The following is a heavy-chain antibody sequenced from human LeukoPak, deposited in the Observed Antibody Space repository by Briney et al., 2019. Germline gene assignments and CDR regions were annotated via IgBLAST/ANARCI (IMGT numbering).Heavy chain of an antibody. CDR2: IYYSGST. Sequence: TSQTLSLTCTVSGGSISSGGYYWSWIRQHPGKGLGWFGYIYYSGSTYYNPSLKSRVTISVDTSKNQFSLKLSSVTAADTAVYYCARSIAAAGTLYAFDIWGQGTMVTVSS. D-gene: IGHD6-13*01. V-gene: IGHV4-31*03. CDR1: GGSISSGGYY. CDR3: ARSIAAAGTLYAFDI. J-gene: IGHJ3*02.